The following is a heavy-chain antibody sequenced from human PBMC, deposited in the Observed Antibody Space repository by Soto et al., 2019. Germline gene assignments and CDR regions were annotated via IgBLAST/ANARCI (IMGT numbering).Heavy chain of an antibody. V-gene: IGHV5-51*01. CDR1: GYSFTSYW. CDR3: ARRGIAAAGRWGYYYYGMDV. J-gene: IGHJ6*02. Sequence: GESLKISCKGSGYSFTSYWIGWVRQMPGKGLEWMGIIYPGDSDTRNSPSFQGQVTISADKSISTAYLQWSSLKASDTAMYYCARRGIAAAGRWGYYYYGMDVWGQGTTVTVSS. D-gene: IGHD6-13*01. CDR2: IYPGDSDT.